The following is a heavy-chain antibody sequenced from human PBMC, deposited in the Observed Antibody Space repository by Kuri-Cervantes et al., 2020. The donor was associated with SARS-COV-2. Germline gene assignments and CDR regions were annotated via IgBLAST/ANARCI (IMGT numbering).Heavy chain of an antibody. V-gene: IGHV3-23*01. CDR3: AKVGLSFDY. Sequence: GGSLRLSRAASGFTFSSFAMSWVRQAPGKGLEWVSSISGSGVGTYYADSVKGRFTISRDNSKNTLYLQMNSLRAEDSALYYCAKVGLSFDYWGQGTLVTVSS. J-gene: IGHJ4*02. CDR2: ISGSGVGT. CDR1: GFTFSSFA. D-gene: IGHD2/OR15-2a*01.